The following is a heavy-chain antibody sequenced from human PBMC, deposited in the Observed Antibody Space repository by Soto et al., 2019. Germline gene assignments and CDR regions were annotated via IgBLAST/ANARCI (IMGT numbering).Heavy chain of an antibody. Sequence: QVQLVQSGAEVKKPGSSVKVSCKASGGTFSSYTISWVRQAPGQGLEWMGRIIPILGIANYAQKFQGRVTITADKSTSTAYMELSSLRSEDTAVYYCASQWERLALDYWGQGTLVTVSS. CDR2: IIPILGIA. D-gene: IGHD1-26*01. V-gene: IGHV1-69*02. CDR1: GGTFSSYT. CDR3: ASQWERLALDY. J-gene: IGHJ4*02.